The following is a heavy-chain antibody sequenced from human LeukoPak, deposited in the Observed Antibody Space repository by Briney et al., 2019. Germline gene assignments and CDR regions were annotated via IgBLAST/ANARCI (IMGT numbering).Heavy chain of an antibody. J-gene: IGHJ4*02. Sequence: GASMKVSCKASGYTFTSYYMHWVRQAPGQGLEWMGIINPSGGSTSYAQKFQGRVTMTRDTSTSTVYMELSSLRSEDTAVYYCARDLGKGGRAYYYDSSGYYPDDYWGQGTLVTVSS. V-gene: IGHV1-46*01. CDR3: ARDLGKGGRAYYYDSSGYYPDDY. D-gene: IGHD3-22*01. CDR1: GYTFTSYY. CDR2: INPSGGST.